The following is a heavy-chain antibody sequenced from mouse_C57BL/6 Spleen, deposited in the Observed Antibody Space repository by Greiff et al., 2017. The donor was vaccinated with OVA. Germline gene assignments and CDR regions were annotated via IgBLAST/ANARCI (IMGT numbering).Heavy chain of an antibody. D-gene: IGHD2-4*01. J-gene: IGHJ4*01. Sequence: VQLQQSGPELVKPGASVKISCKASGYSFTGYYMNWVKQSPEKSLEWIGEINPSTGGTTYNQKFKAKATLTVDKSSSTAYMQLKSLTSEDSAVYYCARSTMITHYYAMDYWGQGTSVTVSS. CDR3: ARSTMITHYYAMDY. CDR2: INPSTGGT. CDR1: GYSFTGYY. V-gene: IGHV1-42*01.